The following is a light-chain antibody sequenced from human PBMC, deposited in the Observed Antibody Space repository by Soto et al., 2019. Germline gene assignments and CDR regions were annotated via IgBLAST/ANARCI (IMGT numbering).Light chain of an antibody. J-gene: IGKJ3*01. Sequence: DIHMTQSPSTLSASVGDRVTITCRASQSISSWLAWYQQKPGKAPKLLIYKASSLESGVPSRFSGSGSGTEFTLTISSLQPDDFATYYCQQYNSYSFTFGPGTKVDIK. CDR1: QSISSW. V-gene: IGKV1-5*03. CDR3: QQYNSYSFT. CDR2: KAS.